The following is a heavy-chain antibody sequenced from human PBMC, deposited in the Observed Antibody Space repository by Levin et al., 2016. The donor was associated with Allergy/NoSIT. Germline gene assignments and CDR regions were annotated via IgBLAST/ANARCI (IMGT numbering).Heavy chain of an antibody. J-gene: IGHJ4*02. CDR2: IGPNGGT. V-gene: IGHV3-64D*06. CDR3: VRDLHTMSDS. CDR1: GFTFSSYS. D-gene: IGHD2-2*01. Sequence: GESLKISCSASGFTFSSYSMHWVRQAPGKGLEYASAIGPNGGTYYADSVKGRFTISRDNSKNTLYLHMSSLRPEDTAVYYCVRDLHTMSDSWGQGTLVTVSS.